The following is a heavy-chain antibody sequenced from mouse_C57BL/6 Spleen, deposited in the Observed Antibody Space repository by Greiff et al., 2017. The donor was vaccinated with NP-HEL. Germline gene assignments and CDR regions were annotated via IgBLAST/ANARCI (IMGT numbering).Heavy chain of an antibody. D-gene: IGHD1-1*01. CDR1: GYTFTSYW. CDR3: ARDYGRAYAMDY. V-gene: IGHV1-52*01. J-gene: IGHJ4*01. CDR2: IDPSDSET. Sequence: QVHVKQSGAELVRPGSSVKLSCKASGYTFTSYWMHWVKQRPIQGLEWIGNIDPSDSETHYNQKFKDKATLTVDKSSSTAYMQLSSLTSEDSAVYYCARDYGRAYAMDYWGQGTSVTVSS.